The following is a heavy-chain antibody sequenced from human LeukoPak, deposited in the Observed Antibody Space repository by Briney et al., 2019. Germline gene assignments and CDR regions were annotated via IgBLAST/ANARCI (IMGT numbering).Heavy chain of an antibody. CDR3: ARDNKQYYYYGMDV. CDR2: INPNSGGT. Sequence: ASVKVSCTASGYTFTGYYMHWVRQAPGHGLEWMGWINPNSGGTNYAQKFQGRVTMTRDMSISTAYMELSRLRSDDTAVYYCARDNKQYYYYGMDVWGQGTTVTVSS. CDR1: GYTFTGYY. D-gene: IGHD6-13*01. J-gene: IGHJ6*02. V-gene: IGHV1-2*02.